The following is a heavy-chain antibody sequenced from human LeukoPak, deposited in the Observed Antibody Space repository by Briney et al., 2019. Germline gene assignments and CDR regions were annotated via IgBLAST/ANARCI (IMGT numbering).Heavy chain of an antibody. Sequence: GGSLRLSCAASRFIFSNYAMSWVRQAPGKGLEWVSTISGSGYSTYYADSVKGRFTISRDNSKNTLYLQMNSLRLEDTAIYYCAKDGEASASIGETMGIDYWGQGTLVTVSS. J-gene: IGHJ4*02. CDR3: AKDGEASASIGETMGIDY. D-gene: IGHD3-10*01. CDR2: ISGSGYST. CDR1: RFIFSNYA. V-gene: IGHV3-23*01.